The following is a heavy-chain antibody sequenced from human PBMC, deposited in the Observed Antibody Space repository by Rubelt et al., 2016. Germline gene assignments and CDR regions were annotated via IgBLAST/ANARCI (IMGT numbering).Heavy chain of an antibody. V-gene: IGHV4-34*01. CDR2: INHSGST. J-gene: IGHJ4*02. Sequence: QLQLQESGPGLVKPSETLSLTCTVYGGSFSGYYWSWIRQPPGKGQEWIGEINHSGSTNYNPSLKSRVTISVDTSKNQFSRKLSSVTAADTAVYYCARTYYYDSSWPVDYWGQGTLVTVSS. CDR3: ARTYYYDSSWPVDY. D-gene: IGHD3-22*01. CDR1: GGSFSGYY.